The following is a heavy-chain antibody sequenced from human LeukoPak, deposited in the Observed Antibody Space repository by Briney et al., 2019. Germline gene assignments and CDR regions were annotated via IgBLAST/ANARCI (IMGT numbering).Heavy chain of an antibody. Sequence: SSETLSLTCAVYGGSFTDYYWSWIRQPPGKGLEWIGEINHRGNTNYNSSLKSRVTISVDRSKNQFSLKLSSVTAADTAVYFCARVPHSTSSIDYWGQGAPVTVSS. D-gene: IGHD6-6*01. J-gene: IGHJ4*02. CDR1: GGSFTDYY. CDR2: INHRGNT. CDR3: ARVPHSTSSIDY. V-gene: IGHV4-34*01.